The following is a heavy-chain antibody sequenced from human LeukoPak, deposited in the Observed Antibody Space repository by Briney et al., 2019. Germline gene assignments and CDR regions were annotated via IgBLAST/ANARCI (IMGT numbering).Heavy chain of an antibody. V-gene: IGHV3-30*03. CDR1: GFTFSSQP. CDR2: ISFDGKNK. J-gene: IGHJ4*02. D-gene: IGHD1-1*01. CDR3: VRPMTTTRNFEH. Sequence: GGSLRLSCAASGFTFSSQPMHWVRQTPGKGLEWVALISFDGKNKFYGYSVIGRFTISRDNTKNTLFLQMNSLRAEDMGVYYCVRPMTTTRNFEHWGQGALVTVSS.